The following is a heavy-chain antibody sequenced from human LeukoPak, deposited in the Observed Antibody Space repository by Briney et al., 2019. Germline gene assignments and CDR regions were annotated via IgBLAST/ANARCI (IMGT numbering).Heavy chain of an antibody. J-gene: IGHJ6*02. V-gene: IGHV3-53*01. CDR1: GFTVSSNY. D-gene: IGHD6-19*01. CDR3: ARGPNLGKASGWFDYYYYYGMDV. CDR2: IYSGGST. Sequence: GGSLRLSCAASGFTVSSNYMSWVRQAPGKGLEWVSVIYSGGSTYYADSVKGRFTISRDNSKNTLYLQMNSLRAEDTAAYYCARGPNLGKASGWFDYYYYYGMDVWGQGTTVTVSS.